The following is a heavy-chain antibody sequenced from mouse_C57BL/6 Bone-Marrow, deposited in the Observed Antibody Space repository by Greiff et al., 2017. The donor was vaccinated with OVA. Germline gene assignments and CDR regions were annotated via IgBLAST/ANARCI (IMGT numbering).Heavy chain of an antibody. Sequence: QVQLQQPGAELVKPGASVKLSCKASGYTFTSYCMHWVKQRPGQGLEWIGMILPNSGSTNYNEKFKSKATLTVDKSSSTAYMQLSSLTSEDSAVYYCARKERYKYRFAYWGQGTLVTVSA. D-gene: IGHD1-3*01. V-gene: IGHV1-64*01. CDR3: ARKERYKYRFAY. CDR1: GYTFTSYC. J-gene: IGHJ3*01. CDR2: ILPNSGST.